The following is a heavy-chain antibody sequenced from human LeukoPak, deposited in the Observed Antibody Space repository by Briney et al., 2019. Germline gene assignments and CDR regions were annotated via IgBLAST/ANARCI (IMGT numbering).Heavy chain of an antibody. CDR1: GGSISSSSYY. CDR3: ARDLYYYDSSGYPT. Sequence: SETLSLTCTVSGGSISSSSYYWGWIRQPPGKGLEWIGSIYYSGSTYYNPSLKSRVTISVDRSKNQFSLKLSSVTAADTAVYYCARDLYYYDSSGYPTWGQGTLVTVSS. CDR2: IYYSGST. V-gene: IGHV4-39*07. D-gene: IGHD3-22*01. J-gene: IGHJ5*02.